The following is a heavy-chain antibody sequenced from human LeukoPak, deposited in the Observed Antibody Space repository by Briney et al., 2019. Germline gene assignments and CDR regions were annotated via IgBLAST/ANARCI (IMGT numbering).Heavy chain of an antibody. D-gene: IGHD5-24*01. V-gene: IGHV5-51*01. J-gene: IGHJ5*02. Sequence: GESLKISCKGSGYSFTSYCIGWVRQMPGKGLEWMGIIYPGDSDTRYSPSFQGQVTISADKSISTAYLQWSSLKASDTAMYYCARSGGDGYNSIWFDPWGQGTLVTVSS. CDR2: IYPGDSDT. CDR3: ARSGGDGYNSIWFDP. CDR1: GYSFTSYC.